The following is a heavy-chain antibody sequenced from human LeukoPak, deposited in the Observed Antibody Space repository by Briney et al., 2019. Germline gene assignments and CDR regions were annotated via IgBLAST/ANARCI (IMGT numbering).Heavy chain of an antibody. V-gene: IGHV3-7*01. J-gene: IGHJ3*02. CDR3: ARSRRSASDI. CDR1: GFTFSLYS. CDR2: IKQDGSEK. Sequence: GGSLRLSCAASGFTFSLYSMNWVRQAPGKGLEWVANIKQDGSEKYYVDSVKGRFTISRDNAKNSLYLQMNSLRAEDTAVYYCARSRRSASDIWGQGTMVTVSS.